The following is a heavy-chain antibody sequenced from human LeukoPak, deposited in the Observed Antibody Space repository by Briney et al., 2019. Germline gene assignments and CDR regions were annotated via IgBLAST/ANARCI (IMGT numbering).Heavy chain of an antibody. Sequence: SETLSLTCAVYGGSFSGYYWSWIRQPPGKGLEWIGEIDHSGSTNYNPSLKSRVTISLDTSKNQFSLKLSSVTAADTAVYYCARASQLVSDYWGQGTLVTVSS. CDR3: ARASQLVSDY. CDR2: IDHSGST. J-gene: IGHJ4*02. V-gene: IGHV4-34*01. D-gene: IGHD6-6*01. CDR1: GGSFSGYY.